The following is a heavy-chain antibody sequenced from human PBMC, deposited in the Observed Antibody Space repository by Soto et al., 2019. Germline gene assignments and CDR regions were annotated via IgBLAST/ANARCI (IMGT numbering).Heavy chain of an antibody. CDR1: GGTFSSYT. Sequence: ASVKVSCKASGGTFSSYTISWVRQAPGQGLEWMGRIIPILGIANYAQKFQGRVTITADKSTSTAYMELSSLRSEDTAVYYCALAAAGKGYYYYYYMDVWGKGTTVTVSS. D-gene: IGHD6-13*01. CDR3: ALAAAGKGYYYYYYMDV. J-gene: IGHJ6*03. CDR2: IIPILGIA. V-gene: IGHV1-69*02.